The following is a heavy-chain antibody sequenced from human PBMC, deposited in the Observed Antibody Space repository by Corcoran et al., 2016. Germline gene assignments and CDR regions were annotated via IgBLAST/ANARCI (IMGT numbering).Heavy chain of an antibody. Sequence: QVQLQQSGPGLVKPSQTLSLTCAISGDSVSSNSAAWNWIRQSPSRGLEWLGRTYYRSKWYNDYAVSVKSRITINPDTSQNQFSLQLNSVPPEDTAGYYVARDRRAEVRSYYYGMDVWGQGTTVTVSS. CDR3: ARDRRAEVRSYYYGMDV. CDR1: GDSVSSNSAA. V-gene: IGHV6-1*01. CDR2: TYYRSKWYN. J-gene: IGHJ6*02.